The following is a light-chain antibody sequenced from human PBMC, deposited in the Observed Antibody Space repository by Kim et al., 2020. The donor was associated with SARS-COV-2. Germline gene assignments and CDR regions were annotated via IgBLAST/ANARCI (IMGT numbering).Light chain of an antibody. CDR2: GKN. CDR1: SLRSYY. Sequence: SSELTQDPAVSVALGQTVRITCQGDSLRSYYASWYQQKPGQAPVLVIYGKNNRPSGIPDRFSGSSSGNTASLTITGAQAEDEADYYCNSRDSSGNQWVFGTGTKVTVL. CDR3: NSRDSSGNQWV. V-gene: IGLV3-19*01. J-gene: IGLJ1*01.